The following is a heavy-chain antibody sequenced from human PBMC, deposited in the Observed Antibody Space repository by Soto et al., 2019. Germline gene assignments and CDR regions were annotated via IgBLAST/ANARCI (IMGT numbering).Heavy chain of an antibody. CDR1: GYSFTSYW. D-gene: IGHD2-15*01. CDR3: ARLVCSGASCFWEAWFDP. Sequence: GESLKISCKGSGYSFTSYWISWVRQMPGKGLEWMGRIDPSDSYTDYSPSFQGHVSISADNSISTAYLQWSSLRASDTAMYYCARLVCSGASCFWEAWFDPWGQGTLVTVSS. J-gene: IGHJ5*02. CDR2: IDPSDSYT. V-gene: IGHV5-10-1*01.